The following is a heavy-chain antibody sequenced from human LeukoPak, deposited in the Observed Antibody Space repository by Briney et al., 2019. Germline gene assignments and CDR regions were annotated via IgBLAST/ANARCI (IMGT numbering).Heavy chain of an antibody. Sequence: GGSLRLSCAASGFTFSSYAMSWVRQAPGKGLEWVSYISSGGSTIYYADSVKGRFTISRDNAKNSLYLQMNSLGAEDTAIYYCARGARLGYYYDTSGYADYWGQGTLVTVSS. J-gene: IGHJ4*02. CDR2: ISSGGSTI. CDR3: ARGARLGYYYDTSGYADY. V-gene: IGHV3-48*04. CDR1: GFTFSSYA. D-gene: IGHD3-22*01.